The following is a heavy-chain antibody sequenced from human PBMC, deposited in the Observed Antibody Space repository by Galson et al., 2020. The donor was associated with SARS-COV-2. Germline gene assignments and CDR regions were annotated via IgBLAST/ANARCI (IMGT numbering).Heavy chain of an antibody. V-gene: IGHV3-30*18. J-gene: IGHJ6*02. CDR2: ISYDGSNK. Sequence: SLKISCAASGITFSSYGMHGVRQAPGKGLEWVAVISYDGSNKYYADSVKGRFTISRDNSKNTLYLQMNSLRAEDTAVYYCAKWDSSGYYYDYYYGMDVWGQGTTVTVSS. CDR1: GITFSSYG. CDR3: AKWDSSGYYYDYYYGMDV. D-gene: IGHD3-22*01.